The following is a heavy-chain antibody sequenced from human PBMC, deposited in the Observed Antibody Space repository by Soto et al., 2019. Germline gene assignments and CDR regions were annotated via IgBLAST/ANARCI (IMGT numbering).Heavy chain of an antibody. D-gene: IGHD3-16*02. CDR3: AILRLHLGELSLGGAFDI. CDR2: INPSGGST. CDR1: GYTFTSYY. V-gene: IGHV1-46*01. J-gene: IGHJ3*02. Sequence: GASVKVSCKASGYTFTSYYMHWVRQAPGQGLEWMGIINPSGGSTSYAQKFQGRVTMTRDTSTSTVYMELSSLRSEDTAVYYCAILRLHLGELSLGGAFDIWGQGTMVT.